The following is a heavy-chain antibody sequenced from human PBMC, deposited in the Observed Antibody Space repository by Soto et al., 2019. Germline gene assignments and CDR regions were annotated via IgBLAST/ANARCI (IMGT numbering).Heavy chain of an antibody. CDR2: INPNSGGT. D-gene: IGHD5-18*01. CDR3: ARDTRSRASGYSYGFPDAYFDY. Sequence: ASVKVSCKASGYTFTGYYIHWVRQAPGQGLEGMGWINPNSGGTNYAQKFHGKVTITRDTSLSTAYLELSRLRSDDTAVDYCARDTRSRASGYSYGFPDAYFDYWGQGTLVTVSS. V-gene: IGHV1-2*02. J-gene: IGHJ4*02. CDR1: GYTFTGYY.